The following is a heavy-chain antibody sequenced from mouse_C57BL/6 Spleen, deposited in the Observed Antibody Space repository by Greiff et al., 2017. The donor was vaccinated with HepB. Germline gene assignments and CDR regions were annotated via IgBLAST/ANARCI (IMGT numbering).Heavy chain of an antibody. CDR1: GYTFTSYW. CDR2: IHPNSGST. D-gene: IGHD2-4*01. CDR3: ARAHYDAWFAY. V-gene: IGHV1-64*01. Sequence: QVQLQQPGAELVKPGASVKLSCKASGYTFTSYWMHWVKQRPGQGLEWIGMIHPNSGSTNYNEKFKSKATLTVDKSSSTAYMQLSSLTSEDSAVYYCARAHYDAWFAYWGQGTLVTVSA. J-gene: IGHJ3*01.